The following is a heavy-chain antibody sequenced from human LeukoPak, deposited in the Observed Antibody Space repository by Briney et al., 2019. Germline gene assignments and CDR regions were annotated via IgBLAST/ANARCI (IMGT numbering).Heavy chain of an antibody. Sequence: GGSLRLSCAASGFSFSSHSMTWVRQAPGKGLEWVSYISSSSSTIYYADSVKGRFTISRDNAKNSLYLQMNSLRAEDTAVYYCARDRSGSFSAWGQGTLVTVSS. CDR1: GFSFSSHS. J-gene: IGHJ4*02. CDR3: ARDRSGSFSA. V-gene: IGHV3-48*04. D-gene: IGHD1-26*01. CDR2: ISSSSSTI.